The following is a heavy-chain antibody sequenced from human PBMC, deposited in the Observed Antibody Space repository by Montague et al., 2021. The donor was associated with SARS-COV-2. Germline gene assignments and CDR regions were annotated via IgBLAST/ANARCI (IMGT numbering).Heavy chain of an antibody. J-gene: IGHJ2*01. CDR2: SELVCRLL. Sequence: SLRLSCAASGFTIGDGVVELRRRSEEHTSELQSHSELVCRLLHEKKTVKGRFTISRDNAKNSLSLQMNSLRAEDTAVYYCARERQDSSSWSTYWYFDLWGSGTLVIV. CDR1: GFTIGDGV. V-gene: IGHV3-11*06. D-gene: IGHD6-13*01. CDR3: ARERQDSSSWSTYWYFDL.